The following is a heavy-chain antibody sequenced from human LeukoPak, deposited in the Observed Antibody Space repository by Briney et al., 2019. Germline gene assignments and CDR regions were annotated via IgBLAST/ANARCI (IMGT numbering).Heavy chain of an antibody. CDR2: INHSGST. CDR1: GGSFSGYY. J-gene: IGHJ5*02. Sequence: SETLSLTCAVYGGSFSGYYWSWIRQPPGKGLEWIGEINHSGSTNYNPSLKSRVTISVDTSKNQFSLKLSSVTAADTAVYYCARHITMVRGVMVIWFDPWGQGTLVTVSS. CDR3: ARHITMVRGVMVIWFDP. V-gene: IGHV4-34*01. D-gene: IGHD3-10*01.